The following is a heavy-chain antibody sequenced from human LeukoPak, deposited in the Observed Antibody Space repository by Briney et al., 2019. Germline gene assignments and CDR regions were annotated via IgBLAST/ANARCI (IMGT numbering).Heavy chain of an antibody. V-gene: IGHV4-59*01. D-gene: IGHD3-22*01. CDR2: IYYSGST. J-gene: IGHJ5*02. CDR3: ARDGNYDRGNWLDP. Sequence: SETLSLTCTVSGGSISGYYWSWIRQSPGKGLEWIGYIYYSGSTNYNPSLKSRVTMSVDTSKNQFSLKLRSVTAADTAVYYCARDGNYDRGNWLDPWGQGTLVTVSS. CDR1: GGSISGYY.